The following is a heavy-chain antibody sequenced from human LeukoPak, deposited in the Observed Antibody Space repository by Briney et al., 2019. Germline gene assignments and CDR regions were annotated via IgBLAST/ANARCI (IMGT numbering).Heavy chain of an antibody. D-gene: IGHD6-13*01. CDR2: INEDGSST. V-gene: IGHV3-74*01. Sequence: GGSLRLSCAASGYTFSSYWMHWVRQGPGKGLVWVSRINEDGSSTSYAESVRGRFTISRDNAKNTLYLQMNSLRAEDAAVYYCARAGWSSRGYWGQGTLVTVSS. CDR1: GYTFSSYW. CDR3: ARAGWSSRGY. J-gene: IGHJ4*02.